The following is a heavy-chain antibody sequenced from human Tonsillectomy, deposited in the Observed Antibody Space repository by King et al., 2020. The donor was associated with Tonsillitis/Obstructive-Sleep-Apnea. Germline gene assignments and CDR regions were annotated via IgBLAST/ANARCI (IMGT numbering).Heavy chain of an antibody. V-gene: IGHV3-64*07. CDR2: ISSDGGTT. Sequence: EVQLVESGGGLVQPGGSLTLSCAASGFTFTSYAMHWVRQAPGKGLEFVSAISSDGGTTYYVDSVKGRFTIFRDNSKNTLYLQMGSLRAEDMAVYYCARVHSSTYYVDLTHPEEFYFDYWGQGTLVTVSS. CDR1: GFTFTSYA. CDR3: ARVHSSTYYVDLTHPEEFYFDY. D-gene: IGHD3-22*01. J-gene: IGHJ4*02.